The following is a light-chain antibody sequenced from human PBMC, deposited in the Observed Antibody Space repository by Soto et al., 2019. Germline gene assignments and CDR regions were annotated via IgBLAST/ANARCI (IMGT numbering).Light chain of an antibody. CDR2: DAS. Sequence: DIQMTQSPSSLSASVRDRVTITCQASQDITNYLNWYQQKPGKAPKLLICDASNLEPGVPSRFSASGSGTDFTFTISSLQPEDIATYYCQQYDNLPFTFGPGTKVYIK. V-gene: IGKV1-33*01. CDR3: QQYDNLPFT. CDR1: QDITNY. J-gene: IGKJ3*01.